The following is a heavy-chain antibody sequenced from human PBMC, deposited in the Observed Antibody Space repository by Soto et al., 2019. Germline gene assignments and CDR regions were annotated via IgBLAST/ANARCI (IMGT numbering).Heavy chain of an antibody. CDR2: ISAYNGNT. J-gene: IGHJ6*02. CDR3: ARDRSSGYYYYYGMDV. Sequence: QVQLVQSGAEVKKPGASVKVSCKASGYTFTSYGISWVRQAPGQGLEWMGWISAYNGNTNYAQKLQGRVTMTTDTSTSTAYRELRSLRSDDTAVDYCARDRSSGYYYYYGMDVWGQGTTVTVSS. V-gene: IGHV1-18*04. CDR1: GYTFTSYG. D-gene: IGHD6-6*01.